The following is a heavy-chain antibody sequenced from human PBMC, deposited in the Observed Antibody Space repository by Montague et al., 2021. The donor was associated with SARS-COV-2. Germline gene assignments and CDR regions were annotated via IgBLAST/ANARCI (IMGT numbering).Heavy chain of an antibody. CDR2: INHSGST. V-gene: IGHV4-34*01. J-gene: IGHJ5*02. CDR3: ASLTLGNCSSTSCYSDWFDP. CDR1: GGSFSGYY. D-gene: IGHD2-2*02. Sequence: SETLSLICAVYGGSFSGYYWSWIRQPPGKGLEWIGEINHSGSTNYNPSLKSRVTISVDTSKNQFSLTLSSVTAADTAVYYCASLTLGNCSSTSCYSDWFDPWGQGTLVTVSS.